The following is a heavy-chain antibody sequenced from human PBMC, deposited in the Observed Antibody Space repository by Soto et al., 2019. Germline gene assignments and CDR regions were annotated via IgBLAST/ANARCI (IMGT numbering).Heavy chain of an antibody. J-gene: IGHJ6*02. Sequence: VKVSCKASGGTFISYAISWVRQAPGQGLEWMGGIIPIFGTANYAQKFQGRVTITADESTSTAYMELSSLRSEDTAVYYCARDPGYCISTSCYYYGMDVWGQGTTVTVSS. CDR1: GGTFISYA. CDR2: IIPIFGTA. V-gene: IGHV1-69*01. D-gene: IGHD2-2*01. CDR3: ARDPGYCISTSCYYYGMDV.